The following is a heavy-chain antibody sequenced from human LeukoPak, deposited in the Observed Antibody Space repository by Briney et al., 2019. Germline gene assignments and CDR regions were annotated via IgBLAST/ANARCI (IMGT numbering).Heavy chain of an antibody. D-gene: IGHD2-15*01. CDR3: ARDPTRYCSGGTCYFWDSRGFDY. V-gene: IGHV1-18*01. J-gene: IGHJ4*02. CDR1: GYTFTSYG. Sequence: ASVKVSCKASGYTFTSYGISWVRQAPGQGLEWMGWISAYNGNTNYAHKFQGRVTMTTDTSTSTAYMELRSLRSDDTAVYYCARDPTRYCSGGTCYFWDSRGFDYWGQGTLVTVSS. CDR2: ISAYNGNT.